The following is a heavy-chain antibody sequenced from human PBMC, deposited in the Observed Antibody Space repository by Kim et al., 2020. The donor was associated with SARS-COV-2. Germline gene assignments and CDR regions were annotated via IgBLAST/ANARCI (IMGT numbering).Heavy chain of an antibody. V-gene: IGHV1-2*02. D-gene: IGHD3-16*01. CDR3: ARDRARGRYYGNWFDP. J-gene: IGHJ5*02. CDR2: INPNSGGT. CDR1: GYTFTGYY. Sequence: ASVKVSCKASGYTFTGYYMHWVRQAPGQGLEWMGWINPNSGGTNYAQKFQGRVTMTRDTSISTAYMELSRLRSDDTAVYYCARDRARGRYYGNWFDPWGQGTLVTVSS.